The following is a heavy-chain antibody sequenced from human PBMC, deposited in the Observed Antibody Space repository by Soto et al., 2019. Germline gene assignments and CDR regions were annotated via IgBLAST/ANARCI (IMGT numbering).Heavy chain of an antibody. Sequence: SETLSLTCTVSGGSISSSSYYWGWIRQPPVKGLEWIGSIYYNGSTYYNTSLKSRLTISIETSKNQFSLKLTSVTAADTAVYFCAIGWYYYNFWGRGTLDTDSS. J-gene: IGHJ4*02. D-gene: IGHD2-15*01. V-gene: IGHV4-39*01. CDR3: AIGWYYYNF. CDR2: IYYNGST. CDR1: GGSISSSSYY.